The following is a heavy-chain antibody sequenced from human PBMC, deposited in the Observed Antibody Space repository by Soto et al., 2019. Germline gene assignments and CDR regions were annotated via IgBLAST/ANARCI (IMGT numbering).Heavy chain of an antibody. Sequence: EVQLLESGGGLVQPGGSLRLSCAASGFTFSSYAMSWVRQAPGKGLVWVSAISGSGGSTYYADSVKGRFTISRDNSKNSLYLQMNSLSADETAVYDCARDREDYYRSGLYGFWGQGPLVTV. CDR3: ARDREDYYRSGLYGF. CDR2: ISGSGGST. CDR1: GFTFSSYA. V-gene: IGHV3-23*01. J-gene: IGHJ4*02. D-gene: IGHD3-22*01.